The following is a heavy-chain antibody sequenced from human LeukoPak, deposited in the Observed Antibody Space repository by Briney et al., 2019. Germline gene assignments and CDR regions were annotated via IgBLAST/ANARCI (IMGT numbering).Heavy chain of an antibody. D-gene: IGHD3-22*01. J-gene: IGHJ4*02. V-gene: IGHV4-39*07. CDR3: ARGYYYDSSGYLV. CDR2: IYYSGST. CDR1: GGSISSNSYS. Sequence: SETLSLTCTVSGGSISSNSYSWGWIRQPPGKGLEWIVSIYYSGSTYYNPSLKSRVTISVDTSKNQFSLKLSSVTAADTAVYYCARGYYYDSSGYLVWGQGTLVTVSS.